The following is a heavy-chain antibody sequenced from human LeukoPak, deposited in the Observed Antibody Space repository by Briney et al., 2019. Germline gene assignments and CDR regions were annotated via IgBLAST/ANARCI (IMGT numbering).Heavy chain of an antibody. V-gene: IGHV3-66*01. CDR3: ASLRRGVVDAFDI. CDR1: GFTVSSNY. Sequence: GGSLRLSCAASGFTVSSNYMSWVRQAPGKGLEWVSVIYSGGSTYYADSVKGRFTIPRDNSKNTLYLQMNSLRAEDTAVYYCASLRRGVVDAFDIWGQGTMVTVSS. CDR2: IYSGGST. D-gene: IGHD2-15*01. J-gene: IGHJ3*02.